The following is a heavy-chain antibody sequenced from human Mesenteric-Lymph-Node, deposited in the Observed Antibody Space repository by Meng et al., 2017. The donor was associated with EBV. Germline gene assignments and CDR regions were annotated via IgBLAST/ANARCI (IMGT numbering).Heavy chain of an antibody. Sequence: QVQLQHWGAGLLQPSETLSLTCAVYGGSFSGYYWSWTRQPPGKGLEWIGEINHSGSTNYNPSLKSRVTISVDTSKNQFSLKLSSVTAADTAVYYCARKEQQLVHYFDYWGQGTLVTVSS. CDR3: ARKEQQLVHYFDY. CDR2: INHSGST. D-gene: IGHD6-13*01. J-gene: IGHJ4*02. CDR1: GGSFSGYY. V-gene: IGHV4-34*01.